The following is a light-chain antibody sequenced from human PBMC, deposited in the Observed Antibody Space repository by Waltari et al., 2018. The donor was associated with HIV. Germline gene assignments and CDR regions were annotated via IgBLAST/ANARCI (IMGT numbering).Light chain of an antibody. CDR1: QGINSY. Sequence: DIQLTQSPSFLSSSVGDRVTITCRASQGINSYLAWYQQKPGPAPNLLIYGASTLQGGVPERFSGSGSGTEFTLTISSLQPEDFATYYCQQNNSYPDTFGQGTKLEIK. CDR3: QQNNSYPDT. V-gene: IGKV1-9*01. CDR2: GAS. J-gene: IGKJ2*01.